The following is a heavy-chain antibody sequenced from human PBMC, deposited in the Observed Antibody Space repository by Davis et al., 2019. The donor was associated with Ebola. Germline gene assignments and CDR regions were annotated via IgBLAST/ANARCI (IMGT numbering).Heavy chain of an antibody. Sequence: GESLKISCADSAITFSSYAMTWVRQAPGKGLEWVAVISYDGSNKYYADSVKGRFTISRDNSKNTLYLQMNSLRAEDTAVYYCAKDYYGSGRPLDYWGQGTLVTVSS. CDR1: AITFSSYA. CDR3: AKDYYGSGRPLDY. V-gene: IGHV3-30*18. CDR2: ISYDGSNK. D-gene: IGHD3-10*01. J-gene: IGHJ4*02.